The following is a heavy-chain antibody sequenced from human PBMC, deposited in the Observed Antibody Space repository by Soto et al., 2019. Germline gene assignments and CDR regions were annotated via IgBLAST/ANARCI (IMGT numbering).Heavy chain of an antibody. Sequence: PGWSLRLSCAASGYTFSSYVMHWVRQTPGKGLEWVAVISYDGSNKYYADSVKGRFTISRDNSKNTLYLQMNSLRAEDTAVYYCAKVLGYSYGYYYYYGMDVWGQGTTVTVSS. D-gene: IGHD5-18*01. V-gene: IGHV3-30*18. CDR2: ISYDGSNK. CDR1: GYTFSSYV. CDR3: AKVLGYSYGYYYYYGMDV. J-gene: IGHJ6*02.